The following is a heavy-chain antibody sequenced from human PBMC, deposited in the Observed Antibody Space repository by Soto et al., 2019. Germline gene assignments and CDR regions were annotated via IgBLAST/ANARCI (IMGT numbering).Heavy chain of an antibody. CDR2: IDPSDSYT. V-gene: IGHV5-10-1*01. J-gene: IGHJ6*02. D-gene: IGHD6-6*01. CDR1: GYTFTSYW. Sequence: KVSCKASGYTFTSYWISWVRQMPGKGLEWMGRIDPSDSYTNYSPSFQGHVTISADKSISTAYLQWSSLKASDTAMYYCARHPSIAARPRYYYYGMDVWGQGTTVTVSS. CDR3: ARHPSIAARPRYYYYGMDV.